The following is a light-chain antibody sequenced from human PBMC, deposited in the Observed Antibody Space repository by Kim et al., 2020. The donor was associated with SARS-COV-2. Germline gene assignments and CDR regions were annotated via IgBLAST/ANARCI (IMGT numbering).Light chain of an antibody. CDR1: SSDIGRYNY. J-gene: IGLJ1*01. CDR2: DVS. V-gene: IGLV2-14*03. Sequence: GQPITISCSGTSSDIGRYNYVSWYQQHPGKAPRVLIYDVSDRPSGVSSRFSGSKSGSTASLTISGLQAEDEGDYYCTSYTSDSTLLFGPGTKVTVL. CDR3: TSYTSDSTLL.